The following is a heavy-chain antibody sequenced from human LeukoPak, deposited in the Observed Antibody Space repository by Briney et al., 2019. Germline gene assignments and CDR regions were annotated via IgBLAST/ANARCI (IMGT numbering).Heavy chain of an antibody. CDR2: INQDGSET. D-gene: IGHD6-19*01. J-gene: IGHJ4*02. CDR1: GFTLSNYW. Sequence: GGSLTLSCAASGFTLSNYWMSWVRQAPGKGLEWVDNINQDGSETYYVDAVRGRFTIARDNAQISLYLQMSSLRAEDTAVYYCARGGGRAGSDYWGQGTLVTVSS. V-gene: IGHV3-7*01. CDR3: ARGGGRAGSDY.